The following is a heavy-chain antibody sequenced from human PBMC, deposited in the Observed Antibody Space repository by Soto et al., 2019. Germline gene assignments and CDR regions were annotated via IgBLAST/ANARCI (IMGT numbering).Heavy chain of an antibody. V-gene: IGHV3-48*03. CDR1: GFPFSSYE. CDR3: ARDHKGGYYYYGMDV. CDR2: ISSSGSTI. Sequence: PGGSLRLSCAAPGFPFSSYEMNWVRQAPGKGLEWVSYISSSGSTIYYADSVKGRFTISRDNAKNSLYLQMNSLRAEDTAVYYCARDHKGGYYYYGMDVWGQGTTVTVSS. J-gene: IGHJ6*02.